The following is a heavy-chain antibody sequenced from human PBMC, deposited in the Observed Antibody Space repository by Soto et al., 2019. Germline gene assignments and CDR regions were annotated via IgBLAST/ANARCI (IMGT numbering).Heavy chain of an antibody. CDR3: AKHTHPYGSGSYIGY. V-gene: IGHV4-39*01. CDR2: IYYSGST. D-gene: IGHD3-10*01. Sequence: PSETLSLTCTVSGGSISSSSYYWGWIRQPPGKGLEWIGSIYYSGSTYYNPSLKSRVTISVDTSKNQFSLKLSSVTAADTAVYYCAKHTHPYGSGSYIGYWGQGTLVTVSS. CDR1: GGSISSSSYY. J-gene: IGHJ4*02.